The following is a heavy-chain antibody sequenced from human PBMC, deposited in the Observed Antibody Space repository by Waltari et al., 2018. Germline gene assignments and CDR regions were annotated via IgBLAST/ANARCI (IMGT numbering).Heavy chain of an antibody. D-gene: IGHD5-12*01. V-gene: IGHV4-39*07. CDR2: IYDSGRT. J-gene: IGHJ4*02. CDR3: ARDSRGYTDYGFDY. Sequence: QLQLQESGPGLVKSSETLSLTCTVSGGSISSSNYYWGWIRQPPGKGLEWIGMIYDSGRTSYNPSLKSRVTISVDTSKNQFSLKLSSVTAADTAVFYCARDSRGYTDYGFDYWGQGTLVTVSS. CDR1: GGSISSSNYY.